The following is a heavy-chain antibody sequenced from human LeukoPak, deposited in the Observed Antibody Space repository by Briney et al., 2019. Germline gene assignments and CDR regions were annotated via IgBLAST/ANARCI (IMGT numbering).Heavy chain of an antibody. J-gene: IGHJ6*02. CDR2: INHSGGT. D-gene: IGHD3-10*01. CDR1: GGSFIGYF. Sequence: SGALSVTFAVYGGSFIGYFWSWMRQPPGKGVEGMGEINHSGGTNYNPSRKSRVTISVATSKTQICLKLSSVTAADTAVYYCAREKVPYYYGSGSHYGMDGWGQGTTVTVSS. CDR3: AREKVPYYYGSGSHYGMDG. V-gene: IGHV4-34*01.